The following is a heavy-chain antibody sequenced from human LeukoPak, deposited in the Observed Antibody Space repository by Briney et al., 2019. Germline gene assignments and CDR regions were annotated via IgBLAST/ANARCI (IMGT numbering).Heavy chain of an antibody. J-gene: IGHJ4*02. V-gene: IGHV3-64D*09. CDR3: VKDLYSYSFDY. D-gene: IGHD2-8*01. Sequence: GGSLRLSCSASGFTFRNYGMHWVRQAPGKGLEYVSTISSYGGSTYYADLVKGRFTISRDDSKNTLYLQMSSLRAEDTAVYYCVKDLYSYSFDYWGQGTLVTVSS. CDR2: ISSYGGST. CDR1: GFTFRNYG.